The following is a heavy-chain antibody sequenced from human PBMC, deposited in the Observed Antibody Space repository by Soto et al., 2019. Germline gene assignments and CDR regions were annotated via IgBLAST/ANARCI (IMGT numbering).Heavy chain of an antibody. Sequence: GGSLRLSCAASGFTFSSYSMTWVRQAPGQGLEWVSLISGSGITTYYADSVKGRFTISRENSKNTLFLQMNSLRAEDTAVYYCAKAVSGSIRYFDFWGQGTLVTVSS. D-gene: IGHD1-26*01. J-gene: IGHJ4*02. CDR1: GFTFSSYS. V-gene: IGHV3-23*01. CDR3: AKAVSGSIRYFDF. CDR2: ISGSGITT.